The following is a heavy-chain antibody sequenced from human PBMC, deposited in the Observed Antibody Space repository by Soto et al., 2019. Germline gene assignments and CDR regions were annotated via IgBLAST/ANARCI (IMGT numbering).Heavy chain of an antibody. V-gene: IGHV1-18*01. CDR1: GYSFMKYG. CDR2: ISPYSGYT. Sequence: ASVKVSCKGFGYSFMKYGINWVRQAPGQGLEWVGWISPYSGYTHSAQKFHGRLTLTTDTAASTAYMELRILRSADTALYYCAREASVLIPAAQPSRFDSWGKGTLVTVSS. CDR3: AREASVLIPAAQPSRFDS. D-gene: IGHD2-2*01. J-gene: IGHJ4*02.